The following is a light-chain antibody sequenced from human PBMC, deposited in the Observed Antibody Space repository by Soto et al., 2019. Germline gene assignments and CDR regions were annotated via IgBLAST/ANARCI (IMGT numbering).Light chain of an antibody. CDR2: DAS. CDR3: QQYESLPLT. J-gene: IGKJ5*01. Sequence: IQMTQSPSSLSASVGDIVTITCRAIQDINKNLIWYQQKPGKAPKLLIYDASDLETGVPSGFSGSGSGTGFTFTISSLQPEDFATYYCQQYESLPLTFGQGTRLEIK. V-gene: IGKV1-33*01. CDR1: QDINKN.